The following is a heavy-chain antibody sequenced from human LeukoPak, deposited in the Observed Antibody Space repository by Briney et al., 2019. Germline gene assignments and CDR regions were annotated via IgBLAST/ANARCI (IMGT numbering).Heavy chain of an antibody. CDR2: ISSSGSTI. V-gene: IGHV3-48*03. CDR3: ARDLGIVVVPAAIDYYGMDV. CDR1: GFTFSSYE. Sequence: GGSLRLSCAASGFTFSSYEMNWARQAPGKGLEWVSYISSSGSTIYYADSVKGRFTISRDNAKNSLYLQMNSLRAEDTAVYYCARDLGIVVVPAAIDYYGMDVWGKGTTVTVSS. D-gene: IGHD2-2*03. J-gene: IGHJ6*04.